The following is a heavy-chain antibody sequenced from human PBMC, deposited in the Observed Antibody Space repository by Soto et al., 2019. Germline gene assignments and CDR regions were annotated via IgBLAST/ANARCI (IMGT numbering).Heavy chain of an antibody. CDR3: ARAPRMTFGVVGYYYYRMDV. V-gene: IGHV3-33*01. D-gene: IGHD3-3*01. J-gene: IGHJ6*02. Sequence: GGSLRLSCAASGFTFSSYGMHWVRQAPGKGLEWVAVIWYDGSNKYYADSVKGRFTISRDNSKNTLYLQMNSLRAEDTAVYYSARAPRMTFGVVGYYYYRMDVWGQGTTVTVSS. CDR1: GFTFSSYG. CDR2: IWYDGSNK.